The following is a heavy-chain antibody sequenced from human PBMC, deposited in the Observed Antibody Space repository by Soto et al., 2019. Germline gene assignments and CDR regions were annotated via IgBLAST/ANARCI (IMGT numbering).Heavy chain of an antibody. D-gene: IGHD3-22*01. J-gene: IGHJ4*02. CDR3: VKDDGGYPSTAPH. Sequence: DVQLLESGGGLVQPGGSLRLSCSAPGITISNYPMSRVRQAPGKGLDWVSGISGSGDRTYHADSAKGRFTISKDLSRNSLSLQLDSLGVEDTAVYFCVKDDGGYPSTAPHWGQGTLGTVSS. CDR2: ISGSGDRT. V-gene: IGHV3-23*01. CDR1: GITISNYP.